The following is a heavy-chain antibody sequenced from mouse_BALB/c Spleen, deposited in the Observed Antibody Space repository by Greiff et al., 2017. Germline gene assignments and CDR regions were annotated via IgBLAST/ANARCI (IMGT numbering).Heavy chain of an antibody. D-gene: IGHD2-14*01. Sequence: EVKVVESGGGLVQPGGSLKLSCAASGFDFSRYWMSWVRQAPGKGLEWIGEINPDSSTINYTPSLKDKFIISRDNAKNTLYLQMSKVRSEDTALYYCARWGYRYDEWFAYWGQGTLVTVSA. CDR1: GFDFSRYW. CDR2: INPDSSTI. V-gene: IGHV4-1*02. CDR3: ARWGYRYDEWFAY. J-gene: IGHJ3*01.